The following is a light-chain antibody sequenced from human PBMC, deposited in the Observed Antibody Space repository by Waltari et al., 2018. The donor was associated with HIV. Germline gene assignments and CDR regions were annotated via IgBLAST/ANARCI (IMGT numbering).Light chain of an antibody. J-gene: IGLJ3*02. CDR1: SSNIGSNY. CDR3: AAWDDSLNVWV. V-gene: IGLV1-47*01. CDR2: RNN. Sequence: QSVLTQPPSASGTPGQRVTMSCSGSSSNIGSNYVYWYRQLPGTAPKLLIYRNNQRPSGVPDRFSGSKSGTSASLAISGLRSEDEADYYCAAWDDSLNVWVFGGGTKLTVL.